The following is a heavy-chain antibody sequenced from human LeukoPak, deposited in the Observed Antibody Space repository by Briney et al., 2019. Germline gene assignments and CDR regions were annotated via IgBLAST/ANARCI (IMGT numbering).Heavy chain of an antibody. V-gene: IGHV1-18*01. J-gene: IGHJ6*02. CDR3: ARDQKGYCSSTSCYNYGMDV. CDR2: ISAYNGNT. Sequence: ASVKVSCKASGYTFTSYGISWVRQAPGQGLEWMGWISAYNGNTNYAQKLQVRVTMTTDTSTSTAYMELRSLRSDDTAVYYCARDQKGYCSSTSCYNYGMDVWGQGTTVTVSS. D-gene: IGHD2-2*01. CDR1: GYTFTSYG.